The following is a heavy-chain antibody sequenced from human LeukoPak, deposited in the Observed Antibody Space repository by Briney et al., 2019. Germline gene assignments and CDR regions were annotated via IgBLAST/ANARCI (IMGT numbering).Heavy chain of an antibody. CDR1: GGSISSSSSY. CDR3: ARRYGGYDNWFDP. V-gene: IGHV4-39*07. Sequence: SETLFLTCTVSGGSISSSSSYWGWIRQPPGKGLEWIGTIYHSGSTYYNPSLKSRVTISVDTSKNQFSLNLNSVTAADTAVYYCARRYGGYDNWFDPWGQGTLVTVSS. D-gene: IGHD5-12*01. CDR2: IYHSGST. J-gene: IGHJ5*02.